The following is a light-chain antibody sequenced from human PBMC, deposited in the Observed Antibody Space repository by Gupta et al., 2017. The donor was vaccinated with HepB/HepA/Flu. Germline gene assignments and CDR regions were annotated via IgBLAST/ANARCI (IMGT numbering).Light chain of an antibody. J-gene: IGKJ4*02. CDR1: QILVHGGGSNY. CDR2: EVS. Sequence: DIVMSQDPFSLSVTTVHPASISSKSSQILVHGGGSNYLYWFVHQSGHRPQLLHYEVSNRFSGVPGRFSGRGAGTDFPQKISRVEADDVGMYYCIHNIRLPPTVGEGTRVE. V-gene: IGKV2D-29*01. CDR3: IHNIRLPPT.